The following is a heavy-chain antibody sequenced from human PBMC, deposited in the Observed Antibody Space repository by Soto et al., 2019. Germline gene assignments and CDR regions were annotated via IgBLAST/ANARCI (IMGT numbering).Heavy chain of an antibody. V-gene: IGHV1-2*04. D-gene: IGHD5-12*01. Sequence: ASVKVSCKASGYTFTGYYMHWVRQAPGQGLEWMGWINPNSGGTNYAQKFQGWVTMTRDTSISTAYMELSRLRSDDTAVYYCSRDRGARNYGYPKGPNWFDPWGQGTLVTVSS. CDR1: GYTFTGYY. J-gene: IGHJ5*02. CDR3: SRDRGARNYGYPKGPNWFDP. CDR2: INPNSGGT.